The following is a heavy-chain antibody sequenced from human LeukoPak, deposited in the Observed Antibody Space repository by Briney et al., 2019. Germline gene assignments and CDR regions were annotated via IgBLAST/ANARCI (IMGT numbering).Heavy chain of an antibody. CDR3: ARDDSIAAAGTWFDY. D-gene: IGHD6-13*01. CDR2: FTDYSGNT. V-gene: IGHV1-18*01. CDR1: GYTFTTYA. J-gene: IGHJ4*02. Sequence: ASVKVSCKASGYTFTTYAIHWVRQAPGQRLEWMGWFTDYSGNTNYAQKFQGRVTMTTDTSTSTAYMELRSLRSDDTAVYYCARDDSIAAAGTWFDYWGQGTLVTVSP.